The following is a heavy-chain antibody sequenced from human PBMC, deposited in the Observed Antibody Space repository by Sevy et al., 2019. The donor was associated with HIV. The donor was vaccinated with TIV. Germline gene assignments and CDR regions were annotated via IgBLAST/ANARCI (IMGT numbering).Heavy chain of an antibody. CDR1: GFTFSANW. J-gene: IGHJ4*02. CDR3: AHETFGRFQS. Sequence: GGSLRLSCAASGFTFSANWMNWLRQAPGKGLEWVANIKEDGSDKHYVDSVEGRFTISRDNTKNLLFLEMNSLRVEDTAVYYCAHETFGRFQSWGQRTLVTVSS. V-gene: IGHV3-7*01. CDR2: IKEDGSDK. D-gene: IGHD3-16*01.